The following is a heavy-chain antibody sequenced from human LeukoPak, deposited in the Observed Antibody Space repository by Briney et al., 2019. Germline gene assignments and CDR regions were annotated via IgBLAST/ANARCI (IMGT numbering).Heavy chain of an antibody. CDR2: IETDGSST. V-gene: IGHV3-74*01. CDR1: GFIFSTYW. Sequence: GGSLRLSCAASGFIFSTYWMHWVRQAPGEGLVWVSRIETDGSSTSYADSVKGRFTISRDNAKNTLFLQVNSLRAEDTAVYYCARDPHYYDGSGYQDAFDIWGQGTMVTVSS. D-gene: IGHD3-22*01. J-gene: IGHJ3*02. CDR3: ARDPHYYDGSGYQDAFDI.